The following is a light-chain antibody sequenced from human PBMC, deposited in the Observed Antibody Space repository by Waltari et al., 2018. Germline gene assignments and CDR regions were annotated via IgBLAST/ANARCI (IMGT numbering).Light chain of an antibody. Sequence: QSALNQPASVSGSPGQSITISCTGTSSDLGSYNLVSWYHQHPGKAPNLLIYAGNKRHSGVSNRLSGSNSGNTASLTIAGLQAEDEADYYCQSYDSSLSGYVFGGGTKLTVL. CDR1: SSDLGSYNL. CDR2: AGN. CDR3: QSYDSSLSGYV. J-gene: IGLJ3*02. V-gene: IGLV2-14*02.